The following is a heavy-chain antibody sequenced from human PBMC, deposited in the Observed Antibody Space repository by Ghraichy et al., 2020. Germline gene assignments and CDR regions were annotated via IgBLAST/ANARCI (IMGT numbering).Heavy chain of an antibody. CDR2: ISWDGGST. V-gene: IGHV3-43D*03. CDR3: AKDNYLSGYHYFDY. Sequence: LTCAASGFTFDDYAMHWVRQAPGKGLEWVSLISWDGGSTYYADSVKGRFTISRDNSKNSLYLQMNSLRAEDTALYYCAKDNYLSGYHYFDYWGQGTLVTVSS. D-gene: IGHD3-22*01. J-gene: IGHJ4*02. CDR1: GFTFDDYA.